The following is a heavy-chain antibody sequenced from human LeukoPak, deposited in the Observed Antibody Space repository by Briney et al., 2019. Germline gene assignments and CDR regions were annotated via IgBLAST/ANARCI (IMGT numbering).Heavy chain of an antibody. CDR3: ARAGTILGEVSWFDP. Sequence: GGSLRLSCAASGFTFSSYEMNWVRQAPGKGLEWVANIKQDGSEKFYVDSVKGRFTISRDNAKDSLYLQMNSLRAEDMAVYYCARAGTILGEVSWFDPWGQGTLVTVSS. CDR1: GFTFSSYE. D-gene: IGHD3-16*01. V-gene: IGHV3-7*01. CDR2: IKQDGSEK. J-gene: IGHJ5*02.